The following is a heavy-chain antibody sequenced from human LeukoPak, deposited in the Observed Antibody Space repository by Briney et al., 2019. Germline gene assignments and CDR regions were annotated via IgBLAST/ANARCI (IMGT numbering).Heavy chain of an antibody. V-gene: IGHV3-48*04. J-gene: IGHJ3*02. Sequence: GGSLRLSCAASGFTFSSYSMNWVRQAPGKGLEWVSYISSSSRTIYYADSVKGRFTISRDNAKNSLYLQMNSLRAEDTAVYYCARTRYCGGDCSSDAFDIWGQGTMVTVSS. D-gene: IGHD2-21*02. CDR3: ARTRYCGGDCSSDAFDI. CDR2: ISSSSRTI. CDR1: GFTFSSYS.